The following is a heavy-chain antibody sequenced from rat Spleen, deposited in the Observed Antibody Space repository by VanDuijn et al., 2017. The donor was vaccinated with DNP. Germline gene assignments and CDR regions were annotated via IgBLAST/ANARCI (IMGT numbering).Heavy chain of an antibody. D-gene: IGHD5-1*01. CDR2: ISTSGSRT. CDR1: GFTFSNYY. CDR3: ARWEQGYFDY. V-gene: IGHV5-25*01. J-gene: IGHJ2*01. Sequence: EVQLVESGGGLVQPGRSLKLSCAASGFTFSNYYMAWVRQAPKKGLEWVATISTSGSRTYYRDSVKGRFTISRDNAKSTLYLQMDSLRSEDMATYYCARWEQGYFDYWGQGVMVTVSS.